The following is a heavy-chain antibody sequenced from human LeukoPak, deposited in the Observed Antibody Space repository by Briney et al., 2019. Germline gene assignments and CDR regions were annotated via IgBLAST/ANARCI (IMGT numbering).Heavy chain of an antibody. CDR3: GHGSGSYI. Sequence: PGGSLRLSCAASGFTFSSYAMSWVRQAPGKGLEWVSYISSSSSTIYYADSVKGRFTISRDNAKNSLYLQMYSLRAEDTAVYYCGHGSGSYIWGQGTLVTVSS. D-gene: IGHD3-10*01. V-gene: IGHV3-48*04. CDR2: ISSSSSTI. J-gene: IGHJ4*02. CDR1: GFTFSSYA.